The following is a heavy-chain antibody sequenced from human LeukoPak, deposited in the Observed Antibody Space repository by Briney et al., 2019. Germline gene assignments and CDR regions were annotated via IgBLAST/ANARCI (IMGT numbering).Heavy chain of an antibody. CDR2: ISYDGGKK. D-gene: IGHD4-17*01. J-gene: IGHJ3*02. CDR3: ARGYGEAFDI. V-gene: IGHV3-30*03. Sequence: GGSLRLSCAASGFTFSSHDMHWVRQAPGKGLEWVAIISYDGGKKDYADSVKGRFTISRDNAKNSLYLQMNSLRAEDTAVYYCARGYGEAFDIWGQGTMVTVSS. CDR1: GFTFSSHD.